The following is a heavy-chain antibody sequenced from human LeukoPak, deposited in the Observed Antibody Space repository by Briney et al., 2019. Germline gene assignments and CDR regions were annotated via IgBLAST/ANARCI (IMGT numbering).Heavy chain of an antibody. CDR3: ARLLSGAPRD. CDR2: AKDKAQRYTT. D-gene: IGHD6-19*01. Sequence: GGSLRLSCAASGFTFSDHDMDWVRQAPGKGLEWIGRAKDKAQRYTTEYAASVSGRFTIAREDSKSTLSLQMDSLKSEDTAVYYCARLLSGAPRDWGQGTLVTVSS. J-gene: IGHJ4*02. V-gene: IGHV3-72*01. CDR1: GFTFSDHD.